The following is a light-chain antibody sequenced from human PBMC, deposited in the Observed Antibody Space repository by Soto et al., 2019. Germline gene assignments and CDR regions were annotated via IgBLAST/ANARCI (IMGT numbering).Light chain of an antibody. CDR1: SSDVGGYDF. V-gene: IGLV2-11*01. Sequence: QSALTQPRSVSGSPGQSVTISCTGASSDVGGYDFVSWYQQHPGKAPKLMISDVSKRPSGVPDRFYGSKSGNTASLTISGLQAEDEADYYSCSYAGDLALFGGGTKVTVL. CDR2: DVS. J-gene: IGLJ2*01. CDR3: CSYAGDLAL.